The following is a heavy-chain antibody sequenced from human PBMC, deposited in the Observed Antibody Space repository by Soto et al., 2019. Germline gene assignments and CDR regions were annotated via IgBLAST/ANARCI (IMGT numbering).Heavy chain of an antibody. J-gene: IGHJ6*02. CDR3: THCSGESCHGGYFGMDV. V-gene: IGHV3-74*01. CDR1: GFTLSGYW. Sequence: GGSLRLSCAGSGFTLSGYWMHWVRQSPGKGLVWVSRINSDGTTTAYADSVKGRFTISRDNSKNTLYLQMSSLRAEDTAVYYCTHCSGESCHGGYFGMDVWGQGTTVTVSS. CDR2: INSDGTTT. D-gene: IGHD2-15*01.